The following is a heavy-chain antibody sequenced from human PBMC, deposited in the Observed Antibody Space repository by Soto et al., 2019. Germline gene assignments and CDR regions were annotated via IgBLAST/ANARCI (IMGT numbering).Heavy chain of an antibody. CDR2: ISYDGSNK. Sequence: VQLVESGGGLVQPGRSLRLSCAASGFTFSSYGMHWVRQAPGKGLEWVAVISYDGSNKYYADSVKGRFTISRDNSKNTLYLQMNSLRAEDTAVYYCAKDKRQLVGVFDYWGQGTLVTVSS. D-gene: IGHD6-6*01. CDR3: AKDKRQLVGVFDY. V-gene: IGHV3-30*18. J-gene: IGHJ4*02. CDR1: GFTFSSYG.